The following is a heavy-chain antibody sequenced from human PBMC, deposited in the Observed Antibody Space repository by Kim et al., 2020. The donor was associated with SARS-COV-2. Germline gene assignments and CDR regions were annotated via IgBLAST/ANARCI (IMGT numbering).Heavy chain of an antibody. CDR2: SI. Sequence: SITHARQFQGRITMTWDTSTSTVYMELSSLRSEDTALYCCARNRDSGFDYWGQGTLVTVSS. V-gene: IGHV1-46*01. J-gene: IGHJ4*02. CDR3: ARNRDSGFDY. D-gene: IGHD6-19*01.